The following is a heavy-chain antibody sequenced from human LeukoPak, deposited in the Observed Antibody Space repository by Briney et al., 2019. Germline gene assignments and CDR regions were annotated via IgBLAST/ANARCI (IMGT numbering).Heavy chain of an antibody. CDR2: IYPNSGGT. CDR1: GYTFTGYY. D-gene: IGHD3-16*01. V-gene: IGHV1-2*02. J-gene: IGHJ4*02. Sequence: ASVKVSCKASGYTFTGYYMHWVRQAPGQGLEWMGWIYPNSGGTKYAQKFQGRVTMTRDTSISTAYLELSRLRSDDTAVYYCARGRGSYLGYWGQRTLVTVSS. CDR3: ARGRGSYLGY.